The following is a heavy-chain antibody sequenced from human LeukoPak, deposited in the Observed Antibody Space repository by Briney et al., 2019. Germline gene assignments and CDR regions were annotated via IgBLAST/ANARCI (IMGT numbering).Heavy chain of an antibody. CDR3: ANSADIQLWPPWY. D-gene: IGHD5-18*01. CDR2: ISGSGGST. J-gene: IGHJ4*02. Sequence: GGSLRLSCAASGFTFSSYAMSWVRQAPGKGLEWVSAISGSGGSTYYADSVKGRFTISRDNSKNTLYLQMNGLRAEDTAVYYCANSADIQLWPPWYWGQGTLVTVSS. CDR1: GFTFSSYA. V-gene: IGHV3-23*01.